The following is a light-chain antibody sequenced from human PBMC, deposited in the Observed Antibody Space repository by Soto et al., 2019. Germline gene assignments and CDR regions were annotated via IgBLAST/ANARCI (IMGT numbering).Light chain of an antibody. V-gene: IGKV3-20*01. CDR1: QTVPSSY. CDR2: GAS. J-gene: IGKJ1*01. Sequence: EIVLTQSPGTLSFSPGERATLSCRASQTVPSSYLAWYQQKSGQTPRLLIYGASSRATGIPDRFSGSGSGTDFTLTISSLQPEDVATYYCQKYNSALGTFGQGTKVDI. CDR3: QKYNSALGT.